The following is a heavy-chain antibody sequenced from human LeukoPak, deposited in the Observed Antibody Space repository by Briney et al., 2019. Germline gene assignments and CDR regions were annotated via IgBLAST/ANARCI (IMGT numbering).Heavy chain of an antibody. CDR3: ARGDCSSTSFYSYY. D-gene: IGHD2-2*01. CDR2: INHSGST. Sequence: SETLSLTCAVYGGSFSGYYWSWIRQPPGKGLEWIGEINHSGSTNYNPSLKSRVTISVDTSKNQFSLKLSSVTAADTAVYYCARGDCSSTSFYSYYWGQGTLVTVSS. CDR1: GGSFSGYY. J-gene: IGHJ4*02. V-gene: IGHV4-34*01.